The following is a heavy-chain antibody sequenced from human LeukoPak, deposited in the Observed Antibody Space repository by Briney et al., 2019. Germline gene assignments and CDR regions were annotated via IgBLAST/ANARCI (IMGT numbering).Heavy chain of an antibody. CDR1: GFTFSSYW. J-gene: IGHJ4*02. V-gene: IGHV3-7*01. D-gene: IGHD6-13*01. CDR2: IKQDGSEK. CDR3: ARVDIRAAAGTEDDY. Sequence: GALRLSCAASGFTFSSYWMSWVRQAPGEGLEWVANIKQDGSEKYYVDSVKGRFTISRDNAKNSLYLQMNSLRAEDTAVYYCARVDIRAAAGTEDDYWGQGTLVTVSS.